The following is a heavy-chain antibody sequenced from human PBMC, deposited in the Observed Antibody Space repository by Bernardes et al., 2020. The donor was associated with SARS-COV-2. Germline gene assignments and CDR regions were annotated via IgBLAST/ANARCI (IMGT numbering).Heavy chain of an antibody. CDR1: GFTFSTNW. CDR2: IKFDGSEE. V-gene: IGHV3-7*03. D-gene: IGHD3-16*01. CDR3: AREGDGKVSP. Sequence: GGSLRLSCAASGFTFSTNWMTWVRQAAGKGLEWVAKIKFDGSEEYYVDSVKGRFTISRDNVKNSLYLQMNSLRAEDTAMYYCAREGDGKVSPWGQGTLVTVSS. J-gene: IGHJ5*02.